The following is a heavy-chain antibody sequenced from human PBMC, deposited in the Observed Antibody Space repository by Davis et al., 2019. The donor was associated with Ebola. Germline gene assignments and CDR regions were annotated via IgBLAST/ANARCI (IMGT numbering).Heavy chain of an antibody. CDR1: GFTFSSYA. CDR2: IKQDGSEK. V-gene: IGHV3-7*01. CDR3: AREGGSGWYFQLGY. J-gene: IGHJ4*02. D-gene: IGHD6-19*01. Sequence: GGSLRLSCVASGFTFSSYAMSWVRQAPGKGLEWVANIKQDGSEKYYVDSVKGRFTISRDNAKNSLYLQMNSLRAEDTAVYYCAREGGSGWYFQLGYWGQGTLVTVSS.